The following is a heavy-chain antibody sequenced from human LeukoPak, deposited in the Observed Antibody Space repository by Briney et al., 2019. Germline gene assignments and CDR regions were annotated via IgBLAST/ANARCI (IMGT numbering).Heavy chain of an antibody. D-gene: IGHD4-11*01. CDR1: GFTSSSYW. J-gene: IGHJ4*02. Sequence: AGRSLRLSCAASGFTSSSYWMHWVRQAPGKGLVWVSRINSDGISTTYADSVKGRFTISRDNAKNTLYLQMNSLRSEDTAVYYCARGSDSNYPGYWGQGTLVTVSS. CDR2: INSDGIST. CDR3: ARGSDSNYPGY. V-gene: IGHV3-74*01.